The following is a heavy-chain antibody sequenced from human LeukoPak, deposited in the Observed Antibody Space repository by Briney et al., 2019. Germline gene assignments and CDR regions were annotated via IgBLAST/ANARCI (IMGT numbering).Heavy chain of an antibody. CDR1: GGSFSGYY. CDR3: ASRLTHIAAAGTSWFDP. J-gene: IGHJ5*02. CDR2: INHSGST. V-gene: IGHV4-34*01. D-gene: IGHD6-13*01. Sequence: SETLCLTCAVYGGSFSGYYWSWIRQPPGKGLEWIGEINHSGSTNYNPSLKSRVTISVDTSKNQFSLKLSSVTAADTAVYYCASRLTHIAAAGTSWFDPWGQGTLVTVSS.